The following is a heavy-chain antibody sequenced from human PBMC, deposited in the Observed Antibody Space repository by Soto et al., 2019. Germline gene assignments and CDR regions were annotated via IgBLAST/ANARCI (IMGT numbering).Heavy chain of an antibody. CDR2: IGGSGRTT. CDR3: ARSRDSASSGDFYDY. D-gene: IGHD3-22*01. V-gene: IGHV3-23*01. Sequence: EVQLLESGGGLVQPGGSLSLSCAASAFTFNNYAMSWVRQAPGKGLEWVSGIGGSGRTTYYADSVKGRFTISSDNSNNTLFRQMTSLRAEDTAVYYCARSRDSASSGDFYDYWGQGTLVTVSS. J-gene: IGHJ4*02. CDR1: AFTFNNYA.